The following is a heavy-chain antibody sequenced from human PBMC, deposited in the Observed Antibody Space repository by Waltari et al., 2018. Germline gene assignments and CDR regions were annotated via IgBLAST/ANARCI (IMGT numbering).Heavy chain of an antibody. Sequence: QVQLQQWGAGLLKPSETLSLTCAVYGGSFSGYYWSWIRQPPGTGLEWIGEINHSGSTNYNPSLKSRVTISVDTSKNQFSLKLSSVTAADTAVYYCASIPRGRNWNGGAFDIWGQGTMVTVSS. CDR2: INHSGST. V-gene: IGHV4-34*01. D-gene: IGHD1-1*01. J-gene: IGHJ3*02. CDR3: ASIPRGRNWNGGAFDI. CDR1: GGSFSGYY.